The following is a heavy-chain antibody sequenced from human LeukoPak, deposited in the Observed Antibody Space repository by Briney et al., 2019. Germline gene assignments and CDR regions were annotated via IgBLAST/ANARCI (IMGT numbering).Heavy chain of an antibody. D-gene: IGHD3-3*01. CDR3: ANSNYDFWSGYYSY. CDR1: GITFSSYA. J-gene: IGHJ4*02. Sequence: GGSLRPSCAASGITFSSYAMSWVRQAPGKGLEWVSAISGSGGSTYYADSVKGRFTISRDNSKNTLYLQMNSLRAEDTAVYYCANSNYDFWSGYYSYWGQGTLVTVSS. V-gene: IGHV3-23*01. CDR2: ISGSGGST.